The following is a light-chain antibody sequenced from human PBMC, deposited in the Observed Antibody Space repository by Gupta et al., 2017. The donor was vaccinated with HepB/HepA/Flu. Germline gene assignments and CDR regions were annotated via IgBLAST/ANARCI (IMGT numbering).Light chain of an antibody. CDR3: AAADTSRSRVV. V-gene: IGLV1-47*01. CDR1: SSNVGRSF. CDR2: RND. Sequence: QSVLTQPPSVSGTPGQRVTISCSGSSSNVGRSFVYWYQQFPGAAPKLLIYRNDQRPSGVPDRFSAYKAGSYASLHTIGLRSEEEADDYYAAADTSRSRVVFGGGTKLTVL. J-gene: IGLJ2*01.